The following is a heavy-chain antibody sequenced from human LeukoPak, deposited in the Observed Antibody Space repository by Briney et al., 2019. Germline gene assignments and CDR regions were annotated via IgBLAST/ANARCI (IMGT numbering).Heavy chain of an antibody. CDR3: AGGYSGSYGNWFDP. CDR1: GGSISSSSYY. D-gene: IGHD3-10*01. CDR2: IYYSGST. V-gene: IGHV4-39*07. Sequence: SETLSLTCTVSGGSISSSSYYWGWIRQPPGKGLEWIGSIYYSGSTYYNPSLKSRVTISVDTSKNQFSLKLSSVTAADTAVYYCAGGYSGSYGNWFDPWGQGTLVTVSS. J-gene: IGHJ5*02.